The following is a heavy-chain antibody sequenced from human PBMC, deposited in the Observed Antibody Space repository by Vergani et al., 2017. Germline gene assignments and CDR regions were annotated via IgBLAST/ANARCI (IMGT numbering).Heavy chain of an antibody. Sequence: EVALVQSGPEMRKPGESLNISCQGSEYSFGHYWIVWVRQMPGKGLEWMGIIYLADSDTRYSPSFQGQVTISADKSIITAFLQWDSVKASDTALYYCARQTTYTDSWGQGTLVTVSS. CDR3: ARQTTYTDS. V-gene: IGHV5-51*01. J-gene: IGHJ4*02. CDR2: IYLADSDT. D-gene: IGHD1-1*01. CDR1: EYSFGHYW.